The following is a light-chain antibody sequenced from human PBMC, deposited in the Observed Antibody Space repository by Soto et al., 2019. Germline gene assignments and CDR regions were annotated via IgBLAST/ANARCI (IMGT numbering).Light chain of an antibody. J-gene: IGKJ4*01. V-gene: IGKV3-15*01. CDR2: GAS. Sequence: EIVMTQSPATLSVSPGERATLSCRASQSVNSNLAWYQQKPGQAPRLLIYGASTRATGIPARFSGSGSGTEFTLTISSLQSEDFAVYYCQQYNNWPSTFGGGTKVDIK. CDR3: QQYNNWPST. CDR1: QSVNSN.